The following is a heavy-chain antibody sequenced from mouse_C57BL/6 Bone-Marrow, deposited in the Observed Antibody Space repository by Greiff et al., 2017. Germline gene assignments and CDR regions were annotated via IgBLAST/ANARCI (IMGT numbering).Heavy chain of an antibody. V-gene: IGHV14-4*01. CDR2: IDPENGDT. D-gene: IGHD1-1*01. J-gene: IGHJ4*01. Sequence: EVQLHQSGAELVRPGASVKLSCTASGFNIKDDYMHWVKQRPEQGLEWIGWIDPENGDTEYDEKFKGKATITADKSSNTAYMQLSSLTSEDTAVYYCSTGFSTTVGRAMDYWGQGTSVTVSS. CDR3: STGFSTTVGRAMDY. CDR1: GFNIKDDY.